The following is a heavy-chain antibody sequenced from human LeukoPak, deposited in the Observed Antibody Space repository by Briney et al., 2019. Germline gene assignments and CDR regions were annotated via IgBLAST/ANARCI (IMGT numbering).Heavy chain of an antibody. J-gene: IGHJ1*01. V-gene: IGHV7-4-1*02. CDR2: INTNTGNP. D-gene: IGHD6-13*01. CDR3: ARETVAAAAPEYFQH. CDR1: GYTFTSYA. Sequence: VASVKVSCKASGYTFTSYAMNWVRQAPGQGLEWMGWINTNTGNPTYAQGFTGRFVFSLDTSVSTAYLQISSLKAEDTAVYYCARETVAAAAPEYFQHWGQGTLVTVSS.